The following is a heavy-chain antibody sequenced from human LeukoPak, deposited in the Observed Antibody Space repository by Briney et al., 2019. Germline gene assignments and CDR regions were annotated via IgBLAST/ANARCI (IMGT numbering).Heavy chain of an antibody. CDR3: ARDANWGSAYFDY. V-gene: IGHV4-31*03. CDR1: GGSISSGGYY. D-gene: IGHD7-27*01. Sequence: PSETLSLTCTVSGGSISSGGYYWSWIRQHPGKGLEWIGYIYYSGSTYYNPSLKSRVTISVDTSKNQFSLKLSSVTAADTAVYYCARDANWGSAYFDYWGQGTLVTVSS. J-gene: IGHJ4*02. CDR2: IYYSGST.